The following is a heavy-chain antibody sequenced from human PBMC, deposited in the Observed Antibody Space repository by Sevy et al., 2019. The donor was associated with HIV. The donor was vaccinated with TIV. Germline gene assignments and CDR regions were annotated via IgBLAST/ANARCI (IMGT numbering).Heavy chain of an antibody. CDR1: GFTFSSYG. CDR2: ISYDGSNK. V-gene: IGHV3-30*03. Sequence: GGSLRLSCAASGFTFSSYGMHWVRQAPGKGLEWVAVISYDGSNKYYADSVKGRFTISRDNSKNTLYLQMNSLRAEDTAVYYCARDQAREVYIAVAGTGYFDYWGQGTLVTVSS. D-gene: IGHD6-19*01. CDR3: ARDQAREVYIAVAGTGYFDY. J-gene: IGHJ4*02.